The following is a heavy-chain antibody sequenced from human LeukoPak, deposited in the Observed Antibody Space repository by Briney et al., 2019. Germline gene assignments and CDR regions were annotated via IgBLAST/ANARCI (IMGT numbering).Heavy chain of an antibody. CDR1: GGSISSYY. CDR3: ANSGYDFGAFDI. J-gene: IGHJ3*02. Sequence: PSETLSLTCTVPGGSISSYYWSWIRQPPGKGLEWIGYIYYSGSTNYNPSLKSRVTISVDTSKNQFSLKLSSVTAADTAVYYCANSGYDFGAFDIWGQGTMVTVSS. D-gene: IGHD5-12*01. CDR2: IYYSGST. V-gene: IGHV4-59*08.